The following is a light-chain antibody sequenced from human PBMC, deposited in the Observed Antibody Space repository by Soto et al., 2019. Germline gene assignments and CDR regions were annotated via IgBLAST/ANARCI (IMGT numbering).Light chain of an antibody. V-gene: IGLV2-11*01. J-gene: IGLJ3*02. CDR2: DVT. CDR1: SGDVGTYDY. Sequence: QSVLTQPRSVSGSPGQSVTISCTGTSGDVGTYDYVSWYQVHPGKAPKLLIYDVTKRPSGVPDHFSGSKSGNTASLTISGLQADYEADYYCCSYAGSYTWLFGGGTQLTVL. CDR3: CSYAGSYTWL.